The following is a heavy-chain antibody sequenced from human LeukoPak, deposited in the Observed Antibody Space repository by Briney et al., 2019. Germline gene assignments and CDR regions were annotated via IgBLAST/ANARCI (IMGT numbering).Heavy chain of an antibody. V-gene: IGHV3-23*01. J-gene: IGHJ5*02. Sequence: GGSLRLSCAASGFTFSSYAMSWVRQAPGKGLECVSAISGSGGRTYYAESVKGRFTISRDNSKNTLYLQMNSLRAEDTAVYYCAKVAYSGSYYLWGQGTLVTVSS. D-gene: IGHD1-26*01. CDR3: AKVAYSGSYYL. CDR1: GFTFSSYA. CDR2: ISGSGGRT.